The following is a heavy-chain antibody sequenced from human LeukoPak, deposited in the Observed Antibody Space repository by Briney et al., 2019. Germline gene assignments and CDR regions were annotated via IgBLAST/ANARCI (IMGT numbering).Heavy chain of an antibody. D-gene: IGHD1-26*01. Sequence: GGSLRLSCAASGFTFSSYWMSWVRQAPGKGLEWVSSITTSSSYIYYADSVKGRFTISRDNAKNSLYLHMNSLRAEDTAVYYCARYRFVVGATDSFDIWGQGTMVTVSS. CDR2: ITTSSSYI. CDR3: ARYRFVVGATDSFDI. J-gene: IGHJ3*02. V-gene: IGHV3-21*01. CDR1: GFTFSSYW.